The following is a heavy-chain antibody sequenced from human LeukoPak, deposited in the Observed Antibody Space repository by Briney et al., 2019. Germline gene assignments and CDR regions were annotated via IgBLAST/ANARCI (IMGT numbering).Heavy chain of an antibody. Sequence: SETLSLTCTVSGGSIRSYYWSWIRQPPGKGLEWIGYISNSGSTNSSPSLKSRVTISLDMSKNQVSLELSSVTAADTAVYFCAKYGSGSYLDYWGQGTVVTVSS. V-gene: IGHV4-59*01. CDR1: GGSIRSYY. D-gene: IGHD3-10*01. J-gene: IGHJ4*02. CDR3: AKYGSGSYLDY. CDR2: ISNSGST.